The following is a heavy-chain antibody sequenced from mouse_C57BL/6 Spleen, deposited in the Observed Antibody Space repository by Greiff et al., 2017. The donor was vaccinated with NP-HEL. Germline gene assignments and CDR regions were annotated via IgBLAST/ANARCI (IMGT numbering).Heavy chain of an antibody. J-gene: IGHJ3*01. V-gene: IGHV14-4*01. CDR1: GFNIKDDY. D-gene: IGHD2-4*01. Sequence: VQLQQSGAELVRPGASVKLSCTAPGFNIKDDYMHWVKQRPEQGLEWIGWIDPENGDTEYASKFQGKATITADTSSNTAYLQLSSLTSEDTAVYYCTTYYDYGEAYWGQGTLVTVSA. CDR3: TTYYDYGEAY. CDR2: IDPENGDT.